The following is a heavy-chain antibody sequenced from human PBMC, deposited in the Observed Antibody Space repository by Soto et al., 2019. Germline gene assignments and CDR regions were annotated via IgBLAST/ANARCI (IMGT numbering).Heavy chain of an antibody. J-gene: IGHJ5*02. V-gene: IGHV4-39*01. Sequence: QLQLQESGPGLVKPSETLSLTCTVSGGSISSSSYYWGWIRQPPGKGLEWIGSIYYSGSTYYNPSLKSRVTLSVDTSKSQSSLKLSSVTAADTAVYYCARVTPGGDYVYWFDPWGQGTLVTVSS. CDR1: GGSISSSSYY. CDR2: IYYSGST. CDR3: ARVTPGGDYVYWFDP. D-gene: IGHD4-17*01.